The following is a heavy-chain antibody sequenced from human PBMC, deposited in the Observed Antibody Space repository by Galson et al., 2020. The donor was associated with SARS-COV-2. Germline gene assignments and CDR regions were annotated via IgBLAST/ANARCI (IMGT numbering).Heavy chain of an antibody. J-gene: IGHJ4*02. CDR1: GYSISSGYY. D-gene: IGHD1-26*01. CDR3: ARGSGSYPTPFDY. CDR2: IYHSGST. Sequence: SETLSLTCTVSGYSISSGYYWGWIRQPPGKGLEWIGSIYHSGSTYYNPSLKSRVTISVDTSKNQFSLKLSSVTAADTAVYYCARGSGSYPTPFDYWGQGTLVTVSS. V-gene: IGHV4-38-2*02.